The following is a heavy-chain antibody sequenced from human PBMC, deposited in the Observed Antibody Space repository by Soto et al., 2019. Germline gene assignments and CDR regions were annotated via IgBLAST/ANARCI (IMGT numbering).Heavy chain of an antibody. D-gene: IGHD2-21*02. J-gene: IGHJ4*02. V-gene: IGHV4-61*08. CDR1: GGSISSGGYS. CDR2: IYYSGST. Sequence: SETLSLTCAVSGGSISSGGYSWSWIRQPPGKGLEWIGYIYYSGSTNYNPSLQSRVTISVDTSKNQFSLKLSSVTAADTAVYYCARSIVVVTALDYWGQGTLVTVSS. CDR3: ARSIVVVTALDY.